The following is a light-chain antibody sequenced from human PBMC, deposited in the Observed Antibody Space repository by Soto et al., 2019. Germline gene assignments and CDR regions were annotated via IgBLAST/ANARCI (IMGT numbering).Light chain of an antibody. J-gene: IGLJ1*01. V-gene: IGLV1-47*01. Sequence: SVLTHPPSASGTPGRRVTISCSGSSSNIGSNYVYWYQQLPGTAPKLLIYRNNQRPSGVPDRFSGSKSGTSASLAISGLRSEDEADYYCAAWDDSLSGFYVFGTGTKVTVL. CDR3: AAWDDSLSGFYV. CDR2: RNN. CDR1: SSNIGSNY.